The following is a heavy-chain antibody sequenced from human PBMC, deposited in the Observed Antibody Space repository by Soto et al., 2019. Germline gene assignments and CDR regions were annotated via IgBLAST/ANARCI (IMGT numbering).Heavy chain of an antibody. V-gene: IGHV3-23*01. CDR3: AKGSSWSEFQY. CDR2: MSSST. Sequence: EVQLLESGGGLVQRGGSLRLSCVVSGFTFSNYAMTWVRQAPGKGLEWVSSMSSSTYYADSVKGRFTISRDNSTNTLFLQMNSLRAQDTAMYYCAKGSSWSEFQYWGQGTLVTVSS. J-gene: IGHJ4*02. CDR1: GFTFSNYA. D-gene: IGHD6-19*01.